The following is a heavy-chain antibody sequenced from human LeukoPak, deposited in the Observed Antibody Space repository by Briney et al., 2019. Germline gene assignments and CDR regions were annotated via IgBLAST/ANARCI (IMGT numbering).Heavy chain of an antibody. CDR3: ARDLSPYGSGKKAGYYYYYYGMDV. Sequence: SQTLSLTCTVSGGSISSGDYYWSWIRQPPGKGLEWIGYIYYSGSTCYNPSLKSRVTISVDTSKNQFSLKLSSVTAADTAVYYCARDLSPYGSGKKAGYYYYYYGMDVWGQGTTVTVSS. D-gene: IGHD3-10*01. CDR1: GGSISSGDYY. V-gene: IGHV4-30-4*01. CDR2: IYYSGST. J-gene: IGHJ6*02.